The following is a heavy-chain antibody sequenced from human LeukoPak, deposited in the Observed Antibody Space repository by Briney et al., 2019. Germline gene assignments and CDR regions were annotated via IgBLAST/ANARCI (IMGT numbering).Heavy chain of an antibody. V-gene: IGHV4-59*10. J-gene: IGHJ3*02. D-gene: IGHD4-17*01. CDR2: IYTSGSP. CDR3: ARWGLRAPFDI. CDR1: GGSFSSYY. Sequence: SETLSLTCAVYGGSFSSYYWSWIRQPAGKGLEWIGRIYTSGSPNYNPSLKSRVTISVDTSKNQFSLKLSSVTAADTAVYYCARWGLRAPFDIWGQGTMVTVSS.